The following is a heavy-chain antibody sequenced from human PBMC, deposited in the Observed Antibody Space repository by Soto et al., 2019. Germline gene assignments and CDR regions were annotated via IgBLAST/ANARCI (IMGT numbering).Heavy chain of an antibody. CDR3: AEDRMNHSSVWGPFDI. CDR2: IGGGNDDT. V-gene: IGHV3-23*01. J-gene: IGHJ3*02. Sequence: VQLLESGGGLVQPGGSLRLSCAASGFTFSIYAMSWVRQAPGKGLEWVSGIGGGNDDTYYADSVKGRFTISRDNSKRTLSLQMNGLRADDTAGYYCAEDRMNHSSVWGPFDIWGQGRMVTVS. CDR1: GFTFSIYA. D-gene: IGHD3-16*01.